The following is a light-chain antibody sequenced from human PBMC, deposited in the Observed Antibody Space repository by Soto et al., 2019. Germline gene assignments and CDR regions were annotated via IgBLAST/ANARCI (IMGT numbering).Light chain of an antibody. J-gene: IGKJ5*01. Sequence: DIQMTQSPSSLSASVGDRITITCRASRTITKFLNWYHQKPGKAPRLLIYSSSNLQSGVPTRFSDTGSGTDFSLIISSLQPEDFGTYYCHQSFGSPFTFGQGTRVDIK. CDR2: SSS. V-gene: IGKV1-39*01. CDR3: HQSFGSPFT. CDR1: RTITKF.